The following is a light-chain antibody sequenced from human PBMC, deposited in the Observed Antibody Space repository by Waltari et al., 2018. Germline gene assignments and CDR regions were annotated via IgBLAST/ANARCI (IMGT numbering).Light chain of an antibody. CDR2: YDS. V-gene: IGLV3-21*04. CDR3: QVWDDTTNSGV. J-gene: IGLJ3*02. CDR1: NIESKR. Sequence: YVVTQPPSVSVAPGKTATFTCGGENIESKRVTWYQQKPGQAPILVIFYDSDRPSGIPERFSGSNSGNTATLTISWVEAGDEADYHCQVWDDTTNSGVFGGGTRLTVL.